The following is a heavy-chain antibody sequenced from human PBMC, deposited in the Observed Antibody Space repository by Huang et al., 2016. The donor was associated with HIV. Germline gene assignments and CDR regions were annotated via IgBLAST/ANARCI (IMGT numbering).Heavy chain of an antibody. CDR1: GASIGSASYY. Sequence: QLQESGPGLVKPSETLSLTCSVSGASIGSASYYWGWIRQAPGKGLEWIGSVYSSGSTYYNPSLKGRVTLSVDTSKNQFSLRLTSVTAADTGVYYCARPLVITATGAFDIWGQGTMVTISS. CDR3: ARPLVITATGAFDI. D-gene: IGHD2-15*01. J-gene: IGHJ3*02. V-gene: IGHV4-39*01. CDR2: VYSSGST.